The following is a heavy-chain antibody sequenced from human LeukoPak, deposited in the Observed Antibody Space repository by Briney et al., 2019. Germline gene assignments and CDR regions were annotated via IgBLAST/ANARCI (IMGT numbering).Heavy chain of an antibody. CDR2: INPSGGST. D-gene: IGHD1-1*01. CDR1: GYTFTNYY. V-gene: IGHV1-46*03. Sequence: ASVKVSCKALGYTFTNYYMHWVRQAPGQGLEWMGIINPSGGSTSYAQKFQGRVTMTRETSTSTVYMELSSLRSEDTAVYYCARGSTATGAPWRGDYWGQGILVTVSS. J-gene: IGHJ4*02. CDR3: ARGSTATGAPWRGDY.